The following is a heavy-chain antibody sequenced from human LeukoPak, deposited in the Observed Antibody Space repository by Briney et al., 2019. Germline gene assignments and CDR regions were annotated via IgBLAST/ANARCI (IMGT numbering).Heavy chain of an antibody. V-gene: IGHV3-11*04. Sequence: GVSLRLSCAASGFTFSDYYMSWIRQAPGKGLEWVSYISSSGSTIFYADSVRGRFTISRDNAKNSQYLQMNSLRAEGTAVYYCARDRWAELHPGGYYYYMDVWGKGTTVTVSS. CDR3: ARDRWAELHPGGYYYYMDV. CDR1: GFTFSDYY. CDR2: ISSSGSTI. D-gene: IGHD1-26*01. J-gene: IGHJ6*03.